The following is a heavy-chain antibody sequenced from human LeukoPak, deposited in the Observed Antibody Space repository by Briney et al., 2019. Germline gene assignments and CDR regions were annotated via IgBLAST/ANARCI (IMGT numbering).Heavy chain of an antibody. CDR1: GGSFSGYY. CDR3: AHGAMYQLDY. CDR2: IIGGGGST. J-gene: IGHJ4*02. D-gene: IGHD2-2*01. V-gene: IGHV3-23*01. Sequence: ETLSLTCAVYGGSFSGYYWSWVRQAPGKGLEWVSGIIGGGGSTYYADSVKGRFTISGDNSRNTLFLQMNSLRAEDTAVYYCAHGAMYQLDYWGQGTLVTVSS.